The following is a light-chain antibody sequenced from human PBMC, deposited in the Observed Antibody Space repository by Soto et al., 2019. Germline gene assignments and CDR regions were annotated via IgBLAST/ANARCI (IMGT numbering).Light chain of an antibody. V-gene: IGLV2-14*03. CDR1: NREVGSYNY. CDR3: SSYTSSSTLYV. Sequence: QSVLNKAASGFGCPGQAITISCTGANREVGSYNYVSWYQHHPGKAPKLMIYDVSNRPSGVSNRFSGSKSDNTASLTISGLQAEDEADYYCSSYTSSSTLYVFGTGTKVTVL. J-gene: IGLJ1*01. CDR2: DVS.